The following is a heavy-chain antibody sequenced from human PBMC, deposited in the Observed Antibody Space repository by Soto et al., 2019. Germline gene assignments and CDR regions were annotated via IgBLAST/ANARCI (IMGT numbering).Heavy chain of an antibody. CDR2: SGNKADRYTT. CDR3: AREYHSFDS. Sequence: EVQLVESGGGLVQPGGSLRLSCAASGFTFSDHYMDWVRQAPGKGLEWVGRSGNKADRYTTQYAASVRGRFSISRDDSKSSLYLQMDSLKSEDTAMYYCAREYHSFDSWGQGTLVTVSS. CDR1: GFTFSDHY. J-gene: IGHJ4*02. V-gene: IGHV3-72*01.